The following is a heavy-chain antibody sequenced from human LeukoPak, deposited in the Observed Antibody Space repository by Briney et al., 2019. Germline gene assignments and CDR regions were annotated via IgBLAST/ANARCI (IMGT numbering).Heavy chain of an antibody. Sequence: ASVKVSCKASGYTFTGYYMHWVRQAPGQGLEWMGWINPNSGGTNYAQKFQGRVTMTRDTSISTAYMELSRLRSDDTAVYYCARGLLDCYYYYMDVWGKGTTVTVSS. J-gene: IGHJ6*03. V-gene: IGHV1-2*02. CDR1: GYTFTGYY. D-gene: IGHD2/OR15-2a*01. CDR3: ARGLLDCYYYYMDV. CDR2: INPNSGGT.